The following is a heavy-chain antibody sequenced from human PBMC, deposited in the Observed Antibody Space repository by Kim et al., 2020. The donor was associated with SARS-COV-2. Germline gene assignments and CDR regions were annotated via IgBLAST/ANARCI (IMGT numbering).Heavy chain of an antibody. Sequence: KGRFTIARDNAKNSLYLQMNSLRAEDTAVYYCARVSARRKYYYYYYGMDVWGQGTTVTVSS. D-gene: IGHD2-15*01. J-gene: IGHJ6*02. V-gene: IGHV3-48*03. CDR3: ARVSARRKYYYYYYGMDV.